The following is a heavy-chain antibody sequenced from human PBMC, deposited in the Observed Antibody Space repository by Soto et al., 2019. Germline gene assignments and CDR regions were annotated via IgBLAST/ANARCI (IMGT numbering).Heavy chain of an antibody. D-gene: IGHD3-10*01. V-gene: IGHV3-30*03. CDR1: GFTFSSYG. CDR2: ISYDGSNK. Sequence: QVQLVESGGGVVQPGRSLRLSCAASGFTFSSYGMHWVRQAPGKGLEWVAVISYDGSNKYYADSVKGRFTISRDNSKNTLYLKMNSLRAEDTAVYYCAIMGVRVRGVIGDGGQGTLVTVSS. J-gene: IGHJ4*02. CDR3: AIMGVRVRGVIGD.